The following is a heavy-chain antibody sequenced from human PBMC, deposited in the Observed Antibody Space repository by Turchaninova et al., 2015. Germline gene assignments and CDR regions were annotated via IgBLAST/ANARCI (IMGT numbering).Heavy chain of an antibody. CDR1: DFSFTRTYD. CDR2: VYDSGST. Sequence: QVQLQESGQGLATPSATLSLPCAVPDFSFTRTYDWGGIRQAHGKGLEWIGTVYDSGSTYYNPSLNRRVTISLDTSKKHFSLKLSSVTAADTAIYYCARLRRRYFDYWGQGALVTVSS. V-gene: IGHV4-38-2*01. CDR3: ARLRRRYFDY. J-gene: IGHJ4*02.